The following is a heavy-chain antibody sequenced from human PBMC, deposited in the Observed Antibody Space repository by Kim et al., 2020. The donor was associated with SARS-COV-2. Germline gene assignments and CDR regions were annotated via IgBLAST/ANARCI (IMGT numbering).Heavy chain of an antibody. Sequence: SETLSLTCTVSGGSISSGDYYWSWIRQPPGKGLEWLGYIYYSGSTYYNPSLKSRVTISVDTSKNQFSLKLSSVTAADTAVYYCARAMVRGVYFDYWGQGTLVTVSS. D-gene: IGHD3-10*01. CDR2: IYYSGST. CDR1: GGSISSGDYY. CDR3: ARAMVRGVYFDY. V-gene: IGHV4-30-4*01. J-gene: IGHJ4*02.